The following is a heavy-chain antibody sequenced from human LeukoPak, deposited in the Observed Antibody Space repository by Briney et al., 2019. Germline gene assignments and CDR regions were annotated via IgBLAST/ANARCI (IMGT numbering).Heavy chain of an antibody. V-gene: IGHV4-39*01. J-gene: IGHJ4*02. CDR2: IYYSGST. CDR1: GGSISSSSYY. D-gene: IGHD6-13*01. CDR3: ARHERYSGSWYEVGFDY. Sequence: PSETLSLTCTVSGGSISSSSYYWGWIRQPPGKGLEWIGSIYYSGSTYYNPSLKSRVTISVDTSRNQFSLKLSSVTAADTAVYYCARHERYSGSWYEVGFDYWGQGTLVTVSS.